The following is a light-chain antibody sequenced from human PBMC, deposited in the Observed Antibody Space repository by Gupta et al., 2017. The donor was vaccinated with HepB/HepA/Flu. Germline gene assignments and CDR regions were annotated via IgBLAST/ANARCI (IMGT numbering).Light chain of an antibody. CDR3: LQSYRIPET. Sequence: DIQITQSPSSLSASIGDRVTITCRASQSISVYLNWYQQKSGKAPKLLIYAASNLQSGVTSRFSGSGSGTDFTLTITRLQPEDFATFYCLQSYRIPETFGQGTKVEIK. CDR1: QSISVY. CDR2: AAS. V-gene: IGKV1-39*01. J-gene: IGKJ1*01.